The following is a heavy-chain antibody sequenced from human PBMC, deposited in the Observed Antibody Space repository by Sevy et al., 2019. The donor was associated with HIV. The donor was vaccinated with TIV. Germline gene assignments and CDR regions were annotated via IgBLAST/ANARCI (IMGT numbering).Heavy chain of an antibody. CDR2: IYHSGNT. D-gene: IGHD4-17*01. J-gene: IGHJ3*02. Sequence: SETLSLTCTVSGGSISSGSYSWNWIRQPPGKGLEWIGYIYHSGNTSYNPSLKSRLTISVDRSKNQFSLKLSSVTAADTAMYYCARDGGTLTTPGAFDIWGQGTMVTVSS. V-gene: IGHV4-30-2*01. CDR3: ARDGGTLTTPGAFDI. CDR1: GGSISSGSYS.